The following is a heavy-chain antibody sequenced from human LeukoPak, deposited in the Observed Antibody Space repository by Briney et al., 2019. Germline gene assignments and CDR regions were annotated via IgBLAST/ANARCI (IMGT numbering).Heavy chain of an antibody. D-gene: IGHD2-21*01. CDR1: GLAFSTNS. V-gene: IGHV3-7*01. CDR2: IKGDGSKQ. CDR3: ARDLFGAYCGGTCPTPDY. J-gene: IGHJ4*02. Sequence: PGGSLRLSCVVSGLAFSTNSMSWVRQAPGKGLEWVANIKGDGSKQYYVGSVKGRFTISRDNAKNSLYLQMYSLTAEDTAVYYCARDLFGAYCGGTCPTPDYWGQGTLVTVSS.